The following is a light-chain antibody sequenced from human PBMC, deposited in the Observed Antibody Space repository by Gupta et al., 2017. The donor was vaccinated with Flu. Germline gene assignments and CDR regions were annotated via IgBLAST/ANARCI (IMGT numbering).Light chain of an antibody. Sequence: IVLTQSPGSLSLSPGARATLSCRASQSVRSSSIAWYQQKPGQAPRLLIYAASTRATGIPDRFSGSGSGTDFTLTINRLEPEDFAVYYCQQYGSSPRFGQGTRVEIK. CDR3: QQYGSSPR. CDR1: QSVRSSS. J-gene: IGKJ1*01. V-gene: IGKV3-20*01. CDR2: AAS.